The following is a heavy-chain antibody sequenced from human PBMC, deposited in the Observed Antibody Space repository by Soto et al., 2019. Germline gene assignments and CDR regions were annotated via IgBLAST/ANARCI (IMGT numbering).Heavy chain of an antibody. Sequence: GGSLRLSCAASGFTFSSYSMNWVRQAPGKGLEWVSYISSSSSTIYYADSVKGRFTISRDNAKNSLYLQMNSLRAEDTAVYYCATLPNWGYNWFDPWGQGTLVTVSS. J-gene: IGHJ5*02. CDR2: ISSSSSTI. D-gene: IGHD7-27*01. CDR1: GFTFSSYS. V-gene: IGHV3-48*04. CDR3: ATLPNWGYNWFDP.